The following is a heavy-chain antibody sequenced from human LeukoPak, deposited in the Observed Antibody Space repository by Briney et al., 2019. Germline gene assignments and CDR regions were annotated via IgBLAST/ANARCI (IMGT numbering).Heavy chain of an antibody. V-gene: IGHV3-23*01. J-gene: IGHJ1*01. CDR3: AKDMGEPAYCGGDCYSRYFQH. CDR2: VSGRGSRT. D-gene: IGHD2-21*02. Sequence: VGSLRLSSAASRFTFSSYAMSWVRQGPGKGVGWVSAVSGRGSRTSYADSVKGRFTISRDNSKSTLYLQMNSLRAEDTAIYYCAKDMGEPAYCGGDCYSRYFQHWGQGTLVTVSS. CDR1: RFTFSSYA.